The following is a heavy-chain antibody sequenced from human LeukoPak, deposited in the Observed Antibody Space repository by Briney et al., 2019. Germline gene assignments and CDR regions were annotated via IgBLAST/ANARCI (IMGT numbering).Heavy chain of an antibody. CDR1: GYSISSGYH. V-gene: IGHV4-38-2*02. J-gene: IGHJ4*02. Sequence: SETLSLTCTVSGYSISSGYHWGWIRQPPGKGLEWIGSIYHSGSTYYNPSLKSRVTISVDTSKNQFSLKLSSVTAADTAVYYCARLKGISSSWYRGWYFDYWGQGTLVTVSS. CDR3: ARLKGISSSWYRGWYFDY. CDR2: IYHSGST. D-gene: IGHD6-13*01.